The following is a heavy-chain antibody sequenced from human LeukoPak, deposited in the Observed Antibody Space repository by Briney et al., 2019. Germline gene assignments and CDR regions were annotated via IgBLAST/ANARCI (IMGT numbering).Heavy chain of an antibody. Sequence: PSQTLSLTCTVSGGSISSGGYYWSWIRQPPGKGLEWIGYIYHSGSTYYNPSLKSRVTISVDRSKNQFSLKLSSVTAADTAVYYCARTRRYDFWSGYFFDPWGQGTLVTVSS. J-gene: IGHJ5*02. CDR1: GGSISSGGYY. CDR3: ARTRRYDFWSGYFFDP. CDR2: IYHSGST. D-gene: IGHD3-3*01. V-gene: IGHV4-30-2*01.